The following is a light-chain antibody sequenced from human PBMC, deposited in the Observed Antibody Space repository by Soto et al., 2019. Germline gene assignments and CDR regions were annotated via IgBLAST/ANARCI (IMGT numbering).Light chain of an antibody. CDR1: SSDVGGYEY. J-gene: IGLJ2*01. CDR3: SSYAGSNNLHVL. V-gene: IGLV2-8*01. Sequence: QSALTQPPSASGSPGQSVTISCTGSSSDVGGYEYVSGYQQHPGKAPKLIIYEVIKRPSGVPDRFSGSKSGNTASLTVSGLQAEDEADYYCSSYAGSNNLHVLFGGGTKLTVL. CDR2: EVI.